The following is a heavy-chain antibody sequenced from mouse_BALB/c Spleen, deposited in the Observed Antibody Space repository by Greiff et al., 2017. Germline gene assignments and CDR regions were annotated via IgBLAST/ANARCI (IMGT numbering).Heavy chain of an antibody. D-gene: IGHD2-10*01. J-gene: IGHJ2*01. Sequence: EVQLQQSGAELVKPGASVKLSCTASGFNIKDTYMHWVKQRPEQGLEWIGRIDPANGNTKYDPKFQGKATITADTSSNTAYLQLSSLTSEDTAVYYCARSLPYYGNYFDDWGQGTTLTVSS. CDR2: IDPANGNT. CDR1: GFNIKDTY. CDR3: ARSLPYYGNYFDD. V-gene: IGHV14-3*02.